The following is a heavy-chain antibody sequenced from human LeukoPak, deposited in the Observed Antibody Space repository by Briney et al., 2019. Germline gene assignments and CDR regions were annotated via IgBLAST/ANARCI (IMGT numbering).Heavy chain of an antibody. Sequence: GGSLRLSCAASGFKFSSYSMNWVRQARGKGGEWVSYISSSSSNINYADCVKGRLNRYRDNAKNYVYVKMDRQRAGDTGVCECARDRLTGAFDYWGQGTLVTVSS. CDR3: ARDRLTGAFDY. V-gene: IGHV3-48*01. CDR1: GFKFSSYS. D-gene: IGHD3-9*01. J-gene: IGHJ4*02. CDR2: ISSSSSNI.